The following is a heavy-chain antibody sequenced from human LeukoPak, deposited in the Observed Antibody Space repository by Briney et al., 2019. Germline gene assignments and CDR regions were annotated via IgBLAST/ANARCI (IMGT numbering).Heavy chain of an antibody. CDR2: ISIYDGNT. CDR3: ARDRNQRGFDY. Sequence: ASVKVSCKASGYTFTSYDINWVRQATGQGLEWMGWISIYDGNTNFAQKFQDRLTMTRETSTSTAYMELSSLRSEDTAVYYCARDRNQRGFDYWGQGTLVTVSS. V-gene: IGHV1-18*01. D-gene: IGHD2-2*01. CDR1: GYTFTSYD. J-gene: IGHJ4*02.